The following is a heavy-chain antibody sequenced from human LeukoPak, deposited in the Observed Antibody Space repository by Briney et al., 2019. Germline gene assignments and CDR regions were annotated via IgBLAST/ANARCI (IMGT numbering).Heavy chain of an antibody. D-gene: IGHD6-13*01. J-gene: IGHJ4*02. CDR1: GYTFTGYY. V-gene: IGHV1-2*02. CDR2: INPNIGDT. Sequence: ASVKVSCKASGYTFTGYYMHWVRQAPGQGLEWMGWINPNIGDTNYAQKFQGRVTMTRDTSISTAYMKLSRLRFDDTAVYYCARINSSRWYDFWGQGTLVTVSS. CDR3: ARINSSRWYDF.